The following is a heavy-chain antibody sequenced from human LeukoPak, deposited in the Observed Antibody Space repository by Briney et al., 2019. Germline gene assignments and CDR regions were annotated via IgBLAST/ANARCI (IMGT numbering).Heavy chain of an antibody. Sequence: ASVKVPCKASGYTFTGYYMHWVRQAPGQGLEWMGWINPNSGGTNYAQKFQGRVTMTRDTSISTAYMELSRLRSDDTAVYYCAREQSIVVVPAAILDYWGQGTLVTVSS. V-gene: IGHV1-2*02. CDR2: INPNSGGT. J-gene: IGHJ4*02. CDR1: GYTFTGYY. D-gene: IGHD2-2*01. CDR3: AREQSIVVVPAAILDY.